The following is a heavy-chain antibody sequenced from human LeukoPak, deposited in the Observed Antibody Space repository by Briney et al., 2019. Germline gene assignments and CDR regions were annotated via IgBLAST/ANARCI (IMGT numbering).Heavy chain of an antibody. CDR2: ISSSSNSI. CDR1: GFTFSSYA. V-gene: IGHV3-48*01. Sequence: GGSLRLSCAASGFTFSSYAMRWVRQAPGKGLEWVSYISSSSNSIYYADSVKGRFTTSRDNAKNSLYLQMNSLRAEDTAVYYCARDEPHTGTDYWGQGTLVTVSS. D-gene: IGHD4-17*01. CDR3: ARDEPHTGTDY. J-gene: IGHJ4*02.